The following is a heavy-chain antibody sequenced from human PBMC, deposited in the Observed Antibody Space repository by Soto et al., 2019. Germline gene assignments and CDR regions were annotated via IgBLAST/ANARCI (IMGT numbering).Heavy chain of an antibody. CDR1: GFTFSKAW. Sequence: GGSLRLSCATSGFTFSKAWVGWVRQAPGKGLEWVGRIMSKTDGGTTDYAAPVKGRFTISRDDSKSTLYLQMNSLKTEDTAFYYCTTDSGMAPYSFDYWGQGTLVTVS. CDR2: IMSKTDGGTT. V-gene: IGHV3-15*01. CDR3: TTDSGMAPYSFDY. J-gene: IGHJ4*02. D-gene: IGHD1-26*01.